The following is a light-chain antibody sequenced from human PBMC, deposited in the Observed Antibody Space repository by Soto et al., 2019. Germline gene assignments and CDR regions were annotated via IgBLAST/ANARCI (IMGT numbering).Light chain of an antibody. CDR1: SSDVGSYNL. CDR3: CSYAGSSTL. J-gene: IGLJ2*01. Sequence: QSALTQPASVSGSPGQSITISCTGTSSDVGSYNLVSWYQQHPGKAPKLMIYEGSKRPSGVSNRFSGSKSGNTASLTISGLQAEDEADYYCCSYAGSSTLFGGGTQPTVL. V-gene: IGLV2-23*01. CDR2: EGS.